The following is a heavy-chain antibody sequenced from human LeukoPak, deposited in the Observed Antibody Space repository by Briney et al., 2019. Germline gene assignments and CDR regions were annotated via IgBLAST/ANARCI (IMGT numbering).Heavy chain of an antibody. V-gene: IGHV5-51*01. Sequence: GESLKISCKGSGSRFTSYWIGWVRQMPRKGLEWMGIIYPGDSDTRYSPSFQGQVTISADKSISTAYLQWSSLKASDTAMYYCARSSDCSSTSCYFDYWGQGTLVTVSS. CDR3: ARSSDCSSTSCYFDY. J-gene: IGHJ4*02. D-gene: IGHD2-2*01. CDR2: IYPGDSDT. CDR1: GSRFTSYW.